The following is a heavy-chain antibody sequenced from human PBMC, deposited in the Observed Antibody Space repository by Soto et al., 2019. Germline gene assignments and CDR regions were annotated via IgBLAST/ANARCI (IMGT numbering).Heavy chain of an antibody. J-gene: IGHJ6*02. CDR3: ARVSGHNTGYYSVYFMDV. CDR1: GGSIISGDYY. CDR2: IYYTGST. Sequence: SETLSLTCHVSGGSIISGDYYWTGIRQSPGNGLEWIGYIYYTGSTFYSPSLKSRVTISLDTSENHFSLDMNSVTAADTAVYFCARVSGHNTGYYSVYFMDVWGQGTTVTVSS. D-gene: IGHD5-18*01. V-gene: IGHV4-30-4*01.